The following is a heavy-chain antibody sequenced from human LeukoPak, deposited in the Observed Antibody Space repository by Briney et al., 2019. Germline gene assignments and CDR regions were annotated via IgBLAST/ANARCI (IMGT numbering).Heavy chain of an antibody. J-gene: IGHJ4*02. Sequence: GGPLRLSCAASGFTFSYYAMYWVRQAPGKGLEWVSAISVSVGSTFYADSVKGRFTISRDNSKNTLYLLLNSLRAEDTAVYYCAKAYTSDWYYFDYWGQGTLVTVSS. CDR2: ISVSVGST. D-gene: IGHD6-19*01. CDR3: AKAYTSDWYYFDY. CDR1: GFTFSYYA. V-gene: IGHV3-23*01.